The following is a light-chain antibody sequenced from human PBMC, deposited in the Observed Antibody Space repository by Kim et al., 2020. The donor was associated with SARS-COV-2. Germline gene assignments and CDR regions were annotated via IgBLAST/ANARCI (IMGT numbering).Light chain of an antibody. J-gene: IGKJ3*01. V-gene: IGKV1-27*01. Sequence: DIQMTQSPSSLSASVGDRVTISCRASQDISNYLAWYQQKPGKVPKLLIHAAINLQSGVPSRFRGSGSGTDFTLTISSLQPEDVATYYCQKFNSAPFTFGPGTKVDIK. CDR1: QDISNY. CDR3: QKFNSAPFT. CDR2: AAI.